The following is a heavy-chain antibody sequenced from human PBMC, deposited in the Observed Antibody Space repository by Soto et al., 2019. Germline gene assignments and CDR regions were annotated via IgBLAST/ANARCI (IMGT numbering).Heavy chain of an antibody. J-gene: IGHJ6*02. D-gene: IGHD2-2*01. CDR2: INPSGGST. CDR1: GYTFTSYY. CDR3: ARADCSSTSCYYYYYGMDV. Sequence: EASVKVSCKASGYTFTSYYMHWVRQAPGQGLEWMGIINPSGGSTSYAQKFQGRVTMTRDTSTSTVYMELSSLRSEDTAVYYCARADCSSTSCYYYYYGMDVWGQGTTVTVSS. V-gene: IGHV1-46*01.